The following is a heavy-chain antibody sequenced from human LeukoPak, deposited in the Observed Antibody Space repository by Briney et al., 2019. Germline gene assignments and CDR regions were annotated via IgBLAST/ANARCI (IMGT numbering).Heavy chain of an antibody. V-gene: IGHV3-74*01. CDR1: RFTFSNYW. Sequence: PGGSLRLSCAASRFTFSNYWMHWVRQAPGKGLVWVSRIDTDGSTTRHADSVKGRFTISRDNAENTLYLQMDSLRAEDTALYYCARTRGNAFDIWGQGTMVTVSS. CDR3: ARTRGNAFDI. J-gene: IGHJ3*02. CDR2: IDTDGSTT. D-gene: IGHD3-10*01.